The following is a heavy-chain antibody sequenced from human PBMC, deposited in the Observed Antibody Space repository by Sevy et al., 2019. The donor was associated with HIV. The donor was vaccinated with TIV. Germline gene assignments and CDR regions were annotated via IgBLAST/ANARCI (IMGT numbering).Heavy chain of an antibody. CDR2: IYTSGST. V-gene: IGHV4-4*07. CDR1: GGSISSYY. Sequence: SDTLSLTCTVSGGSISSYYWSWIRQPAGKGLEWIGRIYTSGSTNYNPSLKSRVTMSVDTSKNQFSLKLSSVTAADTAVYYCARDLSTAAAGDFDYWGQGTLVTVSS. J-gene: IGHJ4*02. D-gene: IGHD6-13*01. CDR3: ARDLSTAAAGDFDY.